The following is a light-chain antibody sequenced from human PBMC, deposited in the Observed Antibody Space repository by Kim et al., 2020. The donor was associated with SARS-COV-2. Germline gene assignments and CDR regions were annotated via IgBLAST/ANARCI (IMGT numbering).Light chain of an antibody. V-gene: IGLV10-54*01. CDR1: SNNIGNQG. Sequence: QAGLTQPPSVSKGLRQTATLTCTGNSNNIGNQGAVWLQHHQDHPPKLLSYRNNNRPSGISERLSASRSGNTASLTITGLQPEDEADYYCSAWDSSLGAWVFGGGTQLTVL. CDR2: RNN. CDR3: SAWDSSLGAWV. J-gene: IGLJ3*02.